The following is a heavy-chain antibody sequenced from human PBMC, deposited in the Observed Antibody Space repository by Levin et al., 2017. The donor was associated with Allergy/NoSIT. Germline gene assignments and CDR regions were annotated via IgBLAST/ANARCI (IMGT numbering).Heavy chain of an antibody. V-gene: IGHV3-30-3*01. CDR3: ARGEIYCSGGSCYGYYYYGMDV. CDR1: GFTFSSYA. CDR2: ISYDGSNK. Sequence: SCAASGFTFSSYAMHWVRQAPGKGLEWVAVISYDGSNKYYADSVKGRFTISRDNSKNTLYLQMNSLRAEDTAVYYCARGEIYCSGGSCYGYYYYGMDVWGQGTTVTVSS. D-gene: IGHD2-15*01. J-gene: IGHJ6*02.